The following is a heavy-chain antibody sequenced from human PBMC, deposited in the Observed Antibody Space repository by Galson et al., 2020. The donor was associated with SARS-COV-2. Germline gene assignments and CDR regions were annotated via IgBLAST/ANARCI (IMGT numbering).Heavy chain of an antibody. Sequence: ASVKVSCKASGYTFTSDYMHWVRQAPGQGLEWMGIINPSGGSTSYAQKFQGRVTMTRDTSTSTVYMELSSLRSEDTAVYYCARDLTVTKAYYYYYGMDVWGQGTTVTVSS. J-gene: IGHJ6*02. CDR2: INPSGGST. CDR1: GYTFTSDY. D-gene: IGHD4-17*01. V-gene: IGHV1-46*01. CDR3: ARDLTVTKAYYYYYGMDV.